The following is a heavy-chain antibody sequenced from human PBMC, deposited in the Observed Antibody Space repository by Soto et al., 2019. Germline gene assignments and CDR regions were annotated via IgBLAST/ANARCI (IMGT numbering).Heavy chain of an antibody. Sequence: SETLSLTCAVYGGSFSGYYWSWIRQPPGKGLEWIGYIYHSGSTYYNPSLKSRVTISVDRSKNQFSLKLSSVTAADTAVYYCARDREDIVVGTSFWFDPWGQGTLVTVSS. V-gene: IGHV4-30-2*01. J-gene: IGHJ5*02. D-gene: IGHD2-2*01. CDR2: IYHSGST. CDR3: ARDREDIVVGTSFWFDP. CDR1: GGSFSGYY.